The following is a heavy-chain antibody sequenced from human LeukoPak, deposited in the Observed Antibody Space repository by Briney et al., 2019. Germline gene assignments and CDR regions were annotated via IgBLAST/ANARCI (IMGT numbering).Heavy chain of an antibody. J-gene: IGHJ1*01. CDR1: GYSFTSYW. CDR2: IDPSDYYT. D-gene: IGHD6-19*01. CDR3: AGEGIAVAGNAEYFQH. V-gene: IGHV5-10-1*01. Sequence: ESLKISCRGSGYSFTSYWISWVRQMPGKGLEWMGRIDPSDYYTNYSPSFQGHVTLPPDKSISTAYLQWSRLKASDTAMYYCAGEGIAVAGNAEYFQHWGQGTLVTVSS.